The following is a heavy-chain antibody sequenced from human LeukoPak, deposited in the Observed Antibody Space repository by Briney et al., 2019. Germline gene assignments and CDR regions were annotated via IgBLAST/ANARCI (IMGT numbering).Heavy chain of an antibody. D-gene: IGHD2-2*01. Sequence: GGSLRLSCAASGFTFSSYSMNWVRQAPGKGLEWVSYISSSSSTIYYADSVKGRFTISRDNAKNSLYPQMNSLRAEDTAVYYCARPEAMPPYYYMDVWGKGTTVTVSS. CDR2: ISSSSSTI. J-gene: IGHJ6*03. CDR3: ARPEAMPPYYYMDV. CDR1: GFTFSSYS. V-gene: IGHV3-48*01.